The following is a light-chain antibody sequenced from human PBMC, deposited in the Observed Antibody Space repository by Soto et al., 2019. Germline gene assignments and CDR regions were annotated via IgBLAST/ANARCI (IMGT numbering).Light chain of an antibody. J-gene: IGKJ5*01. Sequence: DIQMTQSPSTLSASVGDRVTITCRASQRISSWLAWYQQKPGKAPKLLIYDASSLESGVPSRFSGSGSGTEFTLTISSLQPDDFATYYCQQYYSYPITFGQGTRLEIK. CDR1: QRISSW. CDR3: QQYYSYPIT. CDR2: DAS. V-gene: IGKV1-5*01.